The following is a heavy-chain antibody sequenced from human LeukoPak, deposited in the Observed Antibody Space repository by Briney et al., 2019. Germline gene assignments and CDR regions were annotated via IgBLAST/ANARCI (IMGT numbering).Heavy chain of an antibody. D-gene: IGHD3-3*01. CDR1: GGSFSGYY. CDR3: ARATTGFWSGFLVFDP. J-gene: IGHJ5*02. V-gene: IGHV4-34*01. Sequence: SETLSLTCAVYGGSFSGYYWSWIRQPPGKGLEWIGEINHSGSTNYNPSLKSRVTISVDTSKNQFSLKLSSVTAADTAVYYCARATTGFWSGFLVFDPWGQGTLVTVSS. CDR2: INHSGST.